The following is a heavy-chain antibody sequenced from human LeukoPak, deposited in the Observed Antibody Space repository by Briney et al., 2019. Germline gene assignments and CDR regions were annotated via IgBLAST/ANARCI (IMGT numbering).Heavy chain of an antibody. V-gene: IGHV4-34*01. CDR2: IKHSGST. CDR3: ARCYDFWSGYYRHYYGMDV. CDR1: GGSFSGYY. Sequence: PSETLSLTCAVYGGSFSGYYWSWIRQPPGRGLEWIGEIKHSGSTNYNPSLKSRVTISVDTSKNQFSLKLSSVTAADTAVYYCARCYDFWSGYYRHYYGMDVWGQGTTVTVSS. J-gene: IGHJ6*02. D-gene: IGHD3-3*01.